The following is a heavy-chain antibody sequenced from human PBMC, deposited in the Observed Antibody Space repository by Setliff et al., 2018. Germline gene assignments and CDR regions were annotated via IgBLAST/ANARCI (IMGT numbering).Heavy chain of an antibody. V-gene: IGHV3-48*01. CDR1: GFTFSSYS. J-gene: IGHJ6*03. Sequence: GGSLRLSCAASGFTFSSYSMNWVRQAPGKGLEWVSYFSGSSSTIRYADSVKGRFTISRENAKNSFYLQMNSLTAGDTAVYYCARSSVVGGYSTTYYFDYMDVWGKGTTVTVSS. D-gene: IGHD3-3*01. CDR3: ARSSVVGGYSTTYYFDYMDV. CDR2: FSGSSSTI.